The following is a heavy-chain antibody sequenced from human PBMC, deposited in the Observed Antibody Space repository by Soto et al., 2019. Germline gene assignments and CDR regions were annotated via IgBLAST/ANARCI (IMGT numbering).Heavy chain of an antibody. CDR2: ISWNSGSI. D-gene: IGHD3-3*01. Sequence: PGGSLRLSCAASGFTFDDYAMHWVRQAPGKGLEWVSGISWNSGSIGYADSVKGRFTISRDNAKNSLYLQMNSLRAEDTALYYCAKDMAPSGYYGGMDVWGQGTTVTAP. CDR1: GFTFDDYA. J-gene: IGHJ6*02. CDR3: AKDMAPSGYYGGMDV. V-gene: IGHV3-9*01.